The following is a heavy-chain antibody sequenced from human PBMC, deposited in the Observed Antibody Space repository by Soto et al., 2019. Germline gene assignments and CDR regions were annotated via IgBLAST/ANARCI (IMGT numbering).Heavy chain of an antibody. Sequence: QVRLQESGPGLVKPSETLSLTCSVSGVSVSSGSFYWSWIRQPPGKGLEWIGFIYNTETFNYNPSLKSRVTLSVDASKHQCSLKLSSVTAADTAVYYCARVPLRYSSSDNFASWGQGALVTVSS. D-gene: IGHD6-19*01. J-gene: IGHJ4*02. CDR1: GVSVSSGSFY. CDR2: IYNTETF. CDR3: ARVPLRYSSSDNFAS. V-gene: IGHV4-61*01.